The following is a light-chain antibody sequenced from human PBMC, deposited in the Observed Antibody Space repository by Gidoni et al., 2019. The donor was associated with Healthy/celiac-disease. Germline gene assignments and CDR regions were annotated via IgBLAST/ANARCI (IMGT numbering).Light chain of an antibody. CDR3: AAWDDSLNGPV. CDR2: SHN. J-gene: IGLJ3*02. Sequence: QSVLTQPPSASGTPGQRVTISCSGSSSNIGSNTVNWYQQLPGTAPKLLIYSHNQRPSGVPDRFSGSKSGTSAFLAISGLQSEDEADYYCAAWDDSLNGPVFGGGTKLTVL. CDR1: SSNIGSNT. V-gene: IGLV1-44*01.